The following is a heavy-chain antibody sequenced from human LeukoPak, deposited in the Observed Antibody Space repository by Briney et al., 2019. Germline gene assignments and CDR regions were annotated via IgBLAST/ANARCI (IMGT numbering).Heavy chain of an antibody. D-gene: IGHD1-26*01. J-gene: IGHJ4*02. V-gene: IGHV3-30*01. Sequence: GRSLRLSCAASGFTPSSYAMHLVRQAPGKGLEWGAIISYDGSNEHYADSVKGRFTISRDNSKNTLYLQMNSLRAEDTAVYYCTRGRGSYSLDYWGRGTLVTVSS. CDR1: GFTPSSYA. CDR2: ISYDGSNE. CDR3: TRGRGSYSLDY.